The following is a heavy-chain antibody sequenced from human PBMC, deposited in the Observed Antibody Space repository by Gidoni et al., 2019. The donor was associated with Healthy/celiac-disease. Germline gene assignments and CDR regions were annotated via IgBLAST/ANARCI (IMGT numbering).Heavy chain of an antibody. Sequence: QLQQQESGPGLVKPSATLSLTCTVSGGSISSSSYYWGWIRQPPGKGLEWIGSIYYSGSTYYNPSLKSRVTISVDTSKNQFSLKLSSVTAADTAVYYCARHRGELDYWGQGTLVTVSS. CDR3: ARHRGELDY. J-gene: IGHJ4*02. CDR2: IYYSGST. CDR1: GGSISSSSYY. D-gene: IGHD1-7*01. V-gene: IGHV4-39*01.